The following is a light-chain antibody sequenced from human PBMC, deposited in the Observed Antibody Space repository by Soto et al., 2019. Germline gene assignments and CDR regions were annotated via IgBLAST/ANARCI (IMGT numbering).Light chain of an antibody. CDR3: QFYGDPSKT. CDR2: DAS. J-gene: IGKJ1*01. CDR1: QTVSSNF. Sequence: EIVLTQSPGTLSFSPGERGTLSSMASQTVSSNFLAWYQQKPGQAPRLLIFDASSRATGIPDRFTGSGSGTDFTLTISRLEPEDFAVYYCQFYGDPSKTFGQGTKVDIK. V-gene: IGKV3-20*01.